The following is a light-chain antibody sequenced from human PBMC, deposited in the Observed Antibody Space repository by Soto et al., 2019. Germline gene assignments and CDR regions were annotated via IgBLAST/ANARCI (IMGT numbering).Light chain of an antibody. CDR1: QSISSW. CDR3: QQYNSYPWT. Sequence: EIRMTQSPSTLSAYVGDRVTITCRASQSISSWLAWYQQKPGKAPKLLIYDASSLESGVPSRFSGSGSGTEFTLTISSLQPDDFATYYCQQYNSYPWTFGQGTKADIK. V-gene: IGKV1-5*01. CDR2: DAS. J-gene: IGKJ1*01.